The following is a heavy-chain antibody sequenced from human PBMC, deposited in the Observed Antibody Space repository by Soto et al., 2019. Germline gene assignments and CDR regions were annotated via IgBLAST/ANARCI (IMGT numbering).Heavy chain of an antibody. Sequence: PSETLSLTCTVSGGSISSYYWSWIRQPPGKGLGWFGSIYYSGSSYYNPSLKSRVAISVDTSKNQFSLRLSSVTAADTAVYYCARHDRQGSTYYDFWSGYYPFDYWGQGTLVTVS. CDR1: GGSISSYY. CDR2: IYYSGSS. V-gene: IGHV4-59*08. D-gene: IGHD3-3*01. CDR3: ARHDRQGSTYYDFWSGYYPFDY. J-gene: IGHJ4*02.